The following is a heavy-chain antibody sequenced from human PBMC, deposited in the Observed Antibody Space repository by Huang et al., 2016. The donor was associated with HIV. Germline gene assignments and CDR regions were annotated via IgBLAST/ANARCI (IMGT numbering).Heavy chain of an antibody. V-gene: IGHV3-30*03. CDR3: ALKGDSSGWEYFRH. CDR1: GFIFSNYG. D-gene: IGHD6-19*01. Sequence: QVQLVESGGGVVQPGRSLRPSCAASGFIFSNYGMHWVRQAPVKGLEWVVLISYDGSNKYYTDSVKGRFSISRDNSKNTLYLQMNSLRAEDTAVYYCALKGDSSGWEYFRHWGQGTLVTVSS. CDR2: ISYDGSNK. J-gene: IGHJ1*01.